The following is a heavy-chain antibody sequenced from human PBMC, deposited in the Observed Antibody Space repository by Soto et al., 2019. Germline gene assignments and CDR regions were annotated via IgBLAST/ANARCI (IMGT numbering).Heavy chain of an antibody. Sequence: QLQEPAPGLWRLSEPRPPTGTVPVGPLIVYYGAWFRSPPGKGLEWIGYIYYSGSTNYNPSLKSRVSISVDTSKNQFSLKLSSVTAADTAVYYCARRYGGNFDYWGQGTLVTVSS. CDR3: ARRYGGNFDY. CDR2: IYYSGST. CDR1: VGPLIVYY. D-gene: IGHD1-26*01. V-gene: IGHV4-59*01. J-gene: IGHJ4*02.